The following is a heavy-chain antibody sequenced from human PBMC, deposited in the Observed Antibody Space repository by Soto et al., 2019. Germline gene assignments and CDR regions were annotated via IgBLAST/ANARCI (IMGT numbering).Heavy chain of an antibody. Sequence: GGSLRLSCAASGFTFSSYGMHWVRQAPGKGLEWVAVIWYDGSNKYYADSVKGRFTISRDNSKNTLYLQMNSLRAEDTAVYYCARTNSSRFYFDYWGQGTLVTVSS. CDR1: GFTFSSYG. J-gene: IGHJ4*02. CDR2: IWYDGSNK. D-gene: IGHD6-19*01. CDR3: ARTNSSRFYFDY. V-gene: IGHV3-33*01.